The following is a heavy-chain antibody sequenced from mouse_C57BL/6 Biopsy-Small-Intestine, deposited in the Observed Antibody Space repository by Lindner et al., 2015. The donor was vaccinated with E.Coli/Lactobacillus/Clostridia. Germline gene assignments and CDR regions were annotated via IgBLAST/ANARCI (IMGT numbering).Heavy chain of an antibody. D-gene: IGHD2-1*01. CDR3: ARGGPLGGGNGDL. CDR1: GYTFTHYY. V-gene: IGHV1S29*02. J-gene: IGHJ4*01. Sequence: SVKVSCKASGYTFTHYYMHWVRQAPGQGLEWMGWINPWSGATDYAQKFQDRVTLTMDTSITTFYIELSRLTSDDTAVYYCARGGPLGGGNGDLWGQGTLVTVSS. CDR2: INPWSGAT.